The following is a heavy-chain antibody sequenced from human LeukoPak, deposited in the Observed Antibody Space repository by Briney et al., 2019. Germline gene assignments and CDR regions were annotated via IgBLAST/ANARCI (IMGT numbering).Heavy chain of an antibody. D-gene: IGHD2/OR15-2a*01. CDR3: ARDLVAIVPEPGGFDY. J-gene: IGHJ4*02. CDR1: GYTFTSYG. V-gene: IGHV1-18*01. CDR2: ISAYNGNT. Sequence: GASVKVSCKASGYTFTSYGISWVRQAPGQGLEWMGRISAYNGNTNYAQKLQGRVTMTTDTSTTTAYMELRSLRFDDTAVYYCARDLVAIVPEPGGFDYWGQGTLVTVSS.